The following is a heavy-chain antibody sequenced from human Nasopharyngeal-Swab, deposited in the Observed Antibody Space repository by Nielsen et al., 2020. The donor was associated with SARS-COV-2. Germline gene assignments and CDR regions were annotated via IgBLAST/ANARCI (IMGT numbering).Heavy chain of an antibody. J-gene: IGHJ4*02. CDR2: IDNDGSST. CDR1: GFTFTAYW. D-gene: IGHD1-26*01. V-gene: IGHV3-74*03. Sequence: GGSLRLSCPVSGFTFTAYWMHWLRQSPGKGPVWLSRIDNDGSSTTYADSVRGRFTISRDNARNTLFLQLHSLRAEDTAVYYCARESYSWSWYGPDYWGQGTQVTVSS. CDR3: ARESYSWSWYGPDY.